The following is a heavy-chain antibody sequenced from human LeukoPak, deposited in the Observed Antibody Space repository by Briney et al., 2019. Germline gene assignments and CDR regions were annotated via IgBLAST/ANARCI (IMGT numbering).Heavy chain of an antibody. Sequence: PGRSLRLSCVVSGFTFSNYAMHWVRQAPGRGLEWVAVMSYDGTKIYYGDSVKGRFTISRDNSKNTLFLQMNSLRPEDTAVYYCEGTLGLGYTDGHDYLCQGTLVTVSS. CDR2: MSYDGTKI. CDR3: EGTLGLGYTDGHDY. D-gene: IGHD5-18*01. CDR1: GFTFSNYA. J-gene: IGHJ4*02. V-gene: IGHV3-30*04.